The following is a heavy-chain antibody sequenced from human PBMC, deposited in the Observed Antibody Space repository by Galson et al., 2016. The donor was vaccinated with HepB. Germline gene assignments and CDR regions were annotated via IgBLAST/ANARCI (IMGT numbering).Heavy chain of an antibody. CDR3: ARVAGCTTGVCHKAYCMDV. J-gene: IGHJ6*02. Sequence: SVKVSCKASGYTLTDYGISWVRQAPGQGLEWMGRIGTYNGKADYAQKLQGRMTLTTDTSTSTAYMEIRSLRSDDTAVYYCARVAGCTTGVCHKAYCMDVWGQGTTVTVSS. D-gene: IGHD2-8*01. CDR2: IGTYNGKA. V-gene: IGHV1-18*01. CDR1: GYTLTDYG.